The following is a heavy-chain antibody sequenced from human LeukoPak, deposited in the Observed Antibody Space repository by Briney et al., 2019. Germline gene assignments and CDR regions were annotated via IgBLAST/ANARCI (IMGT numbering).Heavy chain of an antibody. CDR3: AKDRTVSSGWYGEWFDP. D-gene: IGHD6-19*01. CDR1: GFTFSSYA. CDR2: ISGTGGST. V-gene: IGHV3-23*01. Sequence: GGSLRLSCAASGFTFSSYAMGWVRQAPGKGLEWVSSISGTGGSTFYADSVKGRFTISRDNSKNTLYLQMNSLRAEDTAVYYCAKDRTVSSGWYGEWFDPWGQGTLVTVSS. J-gene: IGHJ5*02.